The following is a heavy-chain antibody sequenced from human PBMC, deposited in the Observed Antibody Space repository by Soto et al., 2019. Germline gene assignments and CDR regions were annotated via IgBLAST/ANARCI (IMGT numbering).Heavy chain of an antibody. CDR2: IYHSGST. J-gene: IGHJ4*02. CDR3: ARERWLVQYYYDSSGYAFFDY. CDR1: GGSISSSNW. Sequence: KTSETLSLTCAVSGGSISSSNWWSWVRQPPGKGLEWIGEIYHSGSTNYNPSLKSRVTISVDKSKNQFSLKLSSVTAADTAVYYCARERWLVQYYYDSSGYAFFDYWGQGTLVTVSS. D-gene: IGHD3-22*01. V-gene: IGHV4-4*02.